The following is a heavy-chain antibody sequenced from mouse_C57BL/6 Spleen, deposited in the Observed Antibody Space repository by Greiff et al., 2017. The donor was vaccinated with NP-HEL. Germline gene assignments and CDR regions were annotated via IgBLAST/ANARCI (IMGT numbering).Heavy chain of an antibody. J-gene: IGHJ2*01. CDR2: IDPETGGT. Sequence: SGAELERPGASVTLSCKASGYTFTDYEMHWVKQTPVHGLEWIGAIDPETGGTAYNQKFKGKAILTADKSSSTAYMELRSLTSEDSAVYYCTRSPYWGQGTTLTVSS. V-gene: IGHV1-15*01. CDR1: GYTFTDYE. CDR3: TRSPY.